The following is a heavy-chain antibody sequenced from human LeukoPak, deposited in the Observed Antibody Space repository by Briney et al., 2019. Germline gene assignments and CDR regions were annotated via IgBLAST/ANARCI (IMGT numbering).Heavy chain of an antibody. CDR2: ISAYNGNT. CDR1: GYTFTSYG. V-gene: IGHV1-18*01. CDR3: ATVRPSYYDSTPSWSWFAP. D-gene: IGHD3-22*01. Sequence: ASVKVSCKASGYTFTSYGISWVRQAPGQGLEWMGWISAYNGNTNYAQKLQGRVTMTEDTSTDTAYMGLSSLRSEDTAVYYWATVRPSYYDSTPSWSWFAPWGQGTLVTVSS. J-gene: IGHJ5*02.